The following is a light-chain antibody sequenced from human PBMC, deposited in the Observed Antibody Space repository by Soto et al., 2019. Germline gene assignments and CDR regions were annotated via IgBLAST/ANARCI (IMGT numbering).Light chain of an antibody. CDR3: GTWDSSLTVWV. J-gene: IGLJ3*02. CDR1: SSNIGNNF. V-gene: IGLV1-51*02. CDR2: ENN. Sequence: QSVLTRPPSVSAAPGQTVTISCAGSSSNIGNNFVSWYQQLPGTAPKLLIYENNKPPSGIPDRFSGSKSGTSASLGITGLQTGDEAVYYCGTWDSSLTVWVFGGGTKLTVL.